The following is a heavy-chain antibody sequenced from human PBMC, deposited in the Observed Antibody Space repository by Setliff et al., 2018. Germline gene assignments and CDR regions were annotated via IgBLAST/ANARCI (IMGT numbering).Heavy chain of an antibody. J-gene: IGHJ5*02. CDR3: ARDALYDSNDRNSYYGNWLDP. Sequence: SVKVSCKASGGSFSNYAIIWVRQAPGQGPEWMGGIIPIYGSTNNAEKFQGRVTFSADESMSTVYMEPSSLTSADTALYYCARDALYDSNDRNSYYGNWLDPWGQGTLVTVSS. CDR2: IIPIYGST. CDR1: GGSFSNYA. V-gene: IGHV1-69*13. D-gene: IGHD3-22*01.